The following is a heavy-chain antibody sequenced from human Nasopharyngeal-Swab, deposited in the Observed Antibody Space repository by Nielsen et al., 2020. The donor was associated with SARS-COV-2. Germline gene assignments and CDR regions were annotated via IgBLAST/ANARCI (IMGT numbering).Heavy chain of an antibody. Sequence: WIRQPPGKGLEWVGRSRDKGNSYTTEYAASVKGRFTISRDVSKNSLYLQMNSLKTEDTAVYYCTRGIVGATSNWFDPWGQGTLVTVSS. CDR2: SRDKGNSYTT. J-gene: IGHJ5*02. V-gene: IGHV3-72*01. CDR3: TRGIVGATSNWFDP. D-gene: IGHD1-26*01.